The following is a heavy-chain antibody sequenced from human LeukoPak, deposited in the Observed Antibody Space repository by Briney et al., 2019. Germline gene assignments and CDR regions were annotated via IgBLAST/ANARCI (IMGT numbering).Heavy chain of an antibody. CDR3: ASSGSYRFDY. CDR2: ITASGTAM. Sequence: GGSLRLSCAASGFTFRSYSMNWVRQAPGKGLEWVSHITASGTAMFYADSVKGRFTISRDNAKNSLYLQMNSLRDEDTAVYYCASSGSYRFDYWGQGTLVTVSS. J-gene: IGHJ4*02. V-gene: IGHV3-48*02. CDR1: GFTFRSYS. D-gene: IGHD1-26*01.